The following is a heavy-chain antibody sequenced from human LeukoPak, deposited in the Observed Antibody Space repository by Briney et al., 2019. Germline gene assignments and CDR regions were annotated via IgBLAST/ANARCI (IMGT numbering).Heavy chain of an antibody. J-gene: IGHJ4*02. CDR2: ISAYNGNT. D-gene: IGHD3-10*01. Sequence: ASVKVSCKASGYTFTSYGICWVRQAPGQGLEWMGWISAYNGNTNYAQRLQGRVTMTTDTSTSTAYMELRSLRSDDTAVYYCARIWFGESGRYFDYWGQGTLVTVSS. CDR3: ARIWFGESGRYFDY. V-gene: IGHV1-18*01. CDR1: GYTFTSYG.